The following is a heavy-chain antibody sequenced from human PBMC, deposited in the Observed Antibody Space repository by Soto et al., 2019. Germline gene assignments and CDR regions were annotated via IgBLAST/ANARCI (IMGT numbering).Heavy chain of an antibody. CDR3: ARSGYSYGPNPLLY. V-gene: IGHV4-31*03. Sequence: SETLSLTCTVSGGSISSGGYYWSWIRQHPGKGLEWIGHIYYSGSTYYNPSLKSRVTISVDTSKNQFSLKLSSVTAADTAVYYCARSGYSYGPNPLLYWGQGTLVTVS. J-gene: IGHJ4*02. CDR2: IYYSGST. CDR1: GGSISSGGYY. D-gene: IGHD5-18*01.